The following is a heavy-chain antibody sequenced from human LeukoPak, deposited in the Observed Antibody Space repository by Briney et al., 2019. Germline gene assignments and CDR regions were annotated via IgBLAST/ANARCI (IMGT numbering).Heavy chain of an antibody. CDR2: ISSSSSYI. D-gene: IGHD3-3*01. Sequence: GGSLRLSCAASGFTFSSYSMNWVRQAPGKGLEWVSSISSSSSYIYYADSVKGRFTISRDNAKNSLYLQMNSLRAEDTAVYYCARDVGPEYYDFWSGYSFFDYWGQGTLVTVSS. V-gene: IGHV3-21*01. CDR1: GFTFSSYS. J-gene: IGHJ4*02. CDR3: ARDVGPEYYDFWSGYSFFDY.